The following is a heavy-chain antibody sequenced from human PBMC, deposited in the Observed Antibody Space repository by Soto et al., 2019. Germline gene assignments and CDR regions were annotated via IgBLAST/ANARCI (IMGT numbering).Heavy chain of an antibody. CDR3: ARHSPGAAAGSFDY. V-gene: IGHV4-59*08. CDR2: IYYSGST. J-gene: IGHJ4*02. D-gene: IGHD6-13*01. Sequence: PSESLSLTCAVSGCSISSYYWSWIRQPPGKGLEWIGYIYYSGSTNYNPSLKSRVTISVDTSKNQFSLKLSSATAADTAVYYCARHSPGAAAGSFDYWGQGTLVTVSS. CDR1: GCSISSYY.